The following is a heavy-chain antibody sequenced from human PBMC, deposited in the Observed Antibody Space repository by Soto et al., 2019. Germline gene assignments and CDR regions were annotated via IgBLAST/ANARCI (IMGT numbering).Heavy chain of an antibody. CDR2: ISSDISYI. Sequence: VQLVESGGGLVKPGGSLRLSCAASGFTFRTYSMNWVRQAPGKGLEWVSSISSDISYIYYADSVKGRFTISRDNAKNSLYLQIYSLRAEDTAVYYCARDVGPGSTDYWGQGTLVTVSS. CDR1: GFTFRTYS. J-gene: IGHJ4*02. CDR3: ARDVGPGSTDY. V-gene: IGHV3-21*04.